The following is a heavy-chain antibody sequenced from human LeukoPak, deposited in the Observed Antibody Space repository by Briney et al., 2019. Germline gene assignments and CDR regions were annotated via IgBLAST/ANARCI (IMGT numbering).Heavy chain of an antibody. CDR2: ISSSGSTI. V-gene: IGHV3-48*03. D-gene: IGHD2-15*01. Sequence: GGSLRLSCAASGFTFSIYEMNWVRQAPGKGLEWVSYISSSGSTIYYADSVKGRFTISRDNAKNSLYLQMNSLRAEDTAVYYCARDVQSAAYWGQGTLVIVSS. CDR3: ARDVQSAAY. CDR1: GFTFSIYE. J-gene: IGHJ4*01.